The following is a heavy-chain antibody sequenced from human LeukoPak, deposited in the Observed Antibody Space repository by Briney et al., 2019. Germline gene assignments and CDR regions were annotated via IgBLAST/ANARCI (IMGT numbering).Heavy chain of an antibody. D-gene: IGHD3-10*01. CDR2: IYTGGNT. Sequence: GGSLRLSCTVSGFTVTSNSWSWVRQAPGKGLEWVSFIYTGGNTHYSDFVKGRYTISRDNAKNSLYLQMNSLRAEDTAVYYCARDAITMVRGVKTHYYYYYYMDVWGKGTTVTVSS. CDR1: GFTVTSNS. CDR3: ARDAITMVRGVKTHYYYYYYMDV. V-gene: IGHV3-53*01. J-gene: IGHJ6*03.